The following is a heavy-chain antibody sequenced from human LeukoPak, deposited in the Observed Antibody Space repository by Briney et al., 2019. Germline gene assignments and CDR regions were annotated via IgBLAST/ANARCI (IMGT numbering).Heavy chain of an antibody. CDR2: IIPIFGTA. D-gene: IGHD6-13*01. CDR3: ARAAAGTLWYWFDP. Sequence: SVKVSCKASGGTFSSYAISWVRQAPGQGLEWMGGIIPIFGTANYAQKFQGRVTITADKSTSTAYMELSGLRSEDTAVYYCARAAAGTLWYWFDPWGQGTLVTVSS. V-gene: IGHV1-69*06. J-gene: IGHJ5*02. CDR1: GGTFSSYA.